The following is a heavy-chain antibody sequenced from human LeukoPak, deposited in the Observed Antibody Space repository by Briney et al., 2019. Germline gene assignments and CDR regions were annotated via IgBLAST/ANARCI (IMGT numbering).Heavy chain of an antibody. V-gene: IGHV3-48*01. D-gene: IGHD2-15*01. CDR3: ARDQCSGGSCYTVDY. Sequence: GGSLRLSCAASGSTFSSYSMNWVRQAPGKGLEWVSYISSSSSTIYYADSVKGRFTISRDNAKNSLYLQMNSLRAEDTAVYYCARDQCSGGSCYTVDYWGQGTLVTVSS. CDR1: GSTFSSYS. J-gene: IGHJ4*02. CDR2: ISSSSSTI.